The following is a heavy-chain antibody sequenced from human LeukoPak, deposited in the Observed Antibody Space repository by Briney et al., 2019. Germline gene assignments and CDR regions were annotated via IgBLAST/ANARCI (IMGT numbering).Heavy chain of an antibody. J-gene: IGHJ3*02. V-gene: IGHV3-9*01. Sequence: GGSLRFSCAASGFTFDDYAMHWVRHGPGKGLEGVSGISWNSGSIGYADSVKGPFTISRDNAKNSLYLQMNSLRAEDTALYYCAKDRRPVTMVQGVIITAAFDIWGQGTMVTVSS. CDR2: ISWNSGSI. CDR3: AKDRRPVTMVQGVIITAAFDI. CDR1: GFTFDDYA. D-gene: IGHD3-10*01.